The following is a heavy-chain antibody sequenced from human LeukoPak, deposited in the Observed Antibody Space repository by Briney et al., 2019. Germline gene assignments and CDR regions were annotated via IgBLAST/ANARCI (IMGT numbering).Heavy chain of an antibody. CDR3: IGIVGAP. CDR2: IRSKAYGGTT. J-gene: IGHJ5*02. Sequence: GGSLRLSCTASGFTFGDYAMSWVRQAPGKGLEWVGFIRSKAYGGTTEYAASVKGRFTISRDDSKSIAYLQMNSLKTEDTAVHYCIGIVGAPWGQGTLVTVSS. CDR1: GFTFGDYA. D-gene: IGHD1-26*01. V-gene: IGHV3-49*04.